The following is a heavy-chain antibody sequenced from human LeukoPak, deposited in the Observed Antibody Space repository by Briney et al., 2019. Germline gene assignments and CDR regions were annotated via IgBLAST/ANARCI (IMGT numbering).Heavy chain of an antibody. D-gene: IGHD2-2*01. CDR2: INPNSGGT. J-gene: IGHJ4*02. CDR1: GYTFTGYY. CDR3: ARDYPYCSSTSCYPVY. Sequence: ASVKVSCKASGYTFTGYYMHRVRQAPGQGLEWMGWINPNSGGTNYVQKFQGRVTMTRDTSISTAYMELSRLRSDDTAVYYCARDYPYCSSTSCYPVYWGQGTPVTVSS. V-gene: IGHV1-2*02.